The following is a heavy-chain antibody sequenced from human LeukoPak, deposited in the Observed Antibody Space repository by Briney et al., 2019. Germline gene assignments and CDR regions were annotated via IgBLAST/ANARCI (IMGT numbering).Heavy chain of an antibody. J-gene: IGHJ5*02. CDR2: ISIGSVDS. V-gene: IGHV3-23*01. D-gene: IGHD3-3*01. CDR1: GFTFVTYA. CDR3: AKDRELLFAHCWFDL. Sequence: GGSLRLSCAASGFTFVTYAMSWVRQAPGKGLEWVAGISIGSVDSYYADSVKGRFSISRDDSKNTLYLQMNRLTDEDTAVYYCAKDRELLFAHCWFDLWGQGTLVTVSS.